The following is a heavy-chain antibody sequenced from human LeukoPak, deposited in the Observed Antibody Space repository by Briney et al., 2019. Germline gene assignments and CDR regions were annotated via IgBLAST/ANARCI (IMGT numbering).Heavy chain of an antibody. CDR3: ARGRYCSSTSCYISGWYFDL. CDR1: GFTFSSYA. J-gene: IGHJ2*01. Sequence: GGSLRLSCAASGFTFSSYAMHWVRQAPGKGLEYVSAISSNGGSTYYANSVKGRFTISRDNSKNTLYLQMGSLRAEDMAVYYCARGRYCSSTSCYISGWYFDLWGRGTLVTVSS. CDR2: ISSNGGST. V-gene: IGHV3-64*01. D-gene: IGHD2-2*02.